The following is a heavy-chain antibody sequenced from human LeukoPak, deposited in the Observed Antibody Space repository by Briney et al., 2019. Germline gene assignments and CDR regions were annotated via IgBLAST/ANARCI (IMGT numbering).Heavy chain of an antibody. D-gene: IGHD1-26*01. CDR3: ARGEVGNLDFDY. CDR1: GYSTSSGYY. CDR2: IYHSGST. Sequence: SETLSLTCTVSGYSTSSGYYWGWIRQPPGKGLEWIGSIYHSGSTYYNPSLKSRVTISVDTSKNQFSLKLSSVTAADTAVYYCARGEVGNLDFDYWGQGTLVTVSP. V-gene: IGHV4-38-2*02. J-gene: IGHJ4*02.